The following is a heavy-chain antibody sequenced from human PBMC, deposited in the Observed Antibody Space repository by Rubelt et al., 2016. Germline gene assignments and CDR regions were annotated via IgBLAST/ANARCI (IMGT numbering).Heavy chain of an antibody. Sequence: QLQLQASGPGLVKPSETLSLTCTVSGGSISSSSYYWGWIRQPPGKGLEWIGTIYYNGATRYHPSFPSRVTISVDKSKNQFTLRLRFVTASDTAVYYCARHASWSVRAFDIWGQGTMVTVSS. V-gene: IGHV4-39*01. CDR1: GGSISSSSYY. CDR2: IYYNGAT. CDR3: ARHASWSVRAFDI. D-gene: IGHD4-17*01. J-gene: IGHJ3*02.